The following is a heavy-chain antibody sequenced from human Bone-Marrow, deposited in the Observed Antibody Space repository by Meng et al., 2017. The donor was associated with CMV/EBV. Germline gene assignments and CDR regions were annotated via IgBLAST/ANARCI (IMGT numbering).Heavy chain of an antibody. CDR1: GYTFTSYG. V-gene: IGHV1-18*01. D-gene: IGHD3-3*01. CDR3: AREAGYDFWSGYYQPANWFDP. Sequence: ASVKVSCKASGYTFTSYGISWVRQAPGQGPEWMGWISAYNGNTNYAQKLQGRVTMTTDTSTSTAYMELRSLRSDDTAVYYCAREAGYDFWSGYYQPANWFDPWGQGTLVTVSS. CDR2: ISAYNGNT. J-gene: IGHJ5*02.